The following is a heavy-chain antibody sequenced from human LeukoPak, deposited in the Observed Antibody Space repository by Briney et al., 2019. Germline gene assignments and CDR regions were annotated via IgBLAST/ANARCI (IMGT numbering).Heavy chain of an antibody. CDR2: IYYSGNT. CDR1: GGSISSSSHY. J-gene: IGHJ4*02. Sequence: PSETLSLTCTVSGGSISSSSHYWAWIRQPPGNGLEWIANIYYSGNTYYNPSLKSRVTISVDMSKNQFSLRVGSLTAADTAVYYCARTRYYYNSRSYGAPYYFDYWGQGTLVTVSS. CDR3: ARTRYYYNSRSYGAPYYFDY. V-gene: IGHV4-39*07. D-gene: IGHD3-10*01.